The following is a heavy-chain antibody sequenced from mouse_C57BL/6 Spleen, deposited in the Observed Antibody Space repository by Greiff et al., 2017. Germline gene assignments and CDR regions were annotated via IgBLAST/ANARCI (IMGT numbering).Heavy chain of an antibody. V-gene: IGHV1-80*01. D-gene: IGHD2-4*01. Sequence: VQGVESGAELVKPGASVKISCKASGYAFSSYWMNWVKQRPGKGLEWIGQIYPGDGDTNYNGKFKGKATLTADKSSSTAYMQLSSLTSEDSAVYFCARYYDYDEYYFDYWGQGTTRTVSS. J-gene: IGHJ2*01. CDR1: GYAFSSYW. CDR2: IYPGDGDT. CDR3: ARYYDYDEYYFDY.